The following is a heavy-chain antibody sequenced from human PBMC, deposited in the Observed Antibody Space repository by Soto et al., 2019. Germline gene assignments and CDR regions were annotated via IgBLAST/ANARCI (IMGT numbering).Heavy chain of an antibody. CDR2: IRNKANSYTT. Sequence: EVQLVESGGGLVQPGGSLRLSCAASGFTFSDHYMDWVRQAPGKGLEWVGRIRNKANSYTTDYAASVQGRFTISRDNSKNSLYLQMNSLKTEDTAMYYCASGTFSLPWGQGTLVPVSS. J-gene: IGHJ5*02. CDR3: ASGTFSLP. V-gene: IGHV3-72*01. D-gene: IGHD3-3*02. CDR1: GFTFSDHY.